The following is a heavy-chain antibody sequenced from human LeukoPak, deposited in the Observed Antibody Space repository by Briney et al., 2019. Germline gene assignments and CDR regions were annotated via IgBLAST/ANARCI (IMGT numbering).Heavy chain of an antibody. Sequence: SETLSLTCTVSGGSISSYYWSWIRQPPGKGLEWIGYIYYSGSTNYNPSLKSRVTISVDTSKNQFSLKLSSVTAADTAVYYCARGVLRFLGWLPTAYFDYWGQGTLVTVSS. J-gene: IGHJ4*02. CDR3: ARGVLRFLGWLPTAYFDY. CDR2: IYYSGST. CDR1: GGSISSYY. D-gene: IGHD3-3*01. V-gene: IGHV4-59*01.